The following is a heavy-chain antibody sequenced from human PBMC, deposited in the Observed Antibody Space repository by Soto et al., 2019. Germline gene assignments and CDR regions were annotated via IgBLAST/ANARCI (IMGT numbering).Heavy chain of an antibody. D-gene: IGHD5-18*01. Sequence: KGLECVSGISGSGGSTYNADSVKGRFTISRDNSKNTLYLQMNSLRAEDTAIYLFFQAEEWIRAVRSVSASLLNRSSDL. CDR2: ISGSGGST. J-gene: IGHJ2*01. V-gene: IGHV3-23*01. CDR3: FQAEEWIRAVRSVSASLLNRSSDL.